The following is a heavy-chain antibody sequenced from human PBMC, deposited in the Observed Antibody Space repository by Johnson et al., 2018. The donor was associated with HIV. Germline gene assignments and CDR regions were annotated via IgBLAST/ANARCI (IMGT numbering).Heavy chain of an antibody. Sequence: VQLVESGGGLVQPGGSLRLSCAASGFTVSSNYMSWVRKAPGKGLEWVSVIYSGSIAYADSVKGRFTISRDNAKNSLYLQMNSLRVEDTALYYCARLMAARTLDDAFDLWGQGTMVTVSS. CDR1: GFTVSSNY. V-gene: IGHV3-66*01. D-gene: IGHD6-13*01. J-gene: IGHJ3*01. CDR3: ARLMAARTLDDAFDL. CDR2: IYSGSI.